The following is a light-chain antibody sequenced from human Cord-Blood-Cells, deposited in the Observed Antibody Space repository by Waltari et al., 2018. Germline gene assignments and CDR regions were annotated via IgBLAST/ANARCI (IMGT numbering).Light chain of an antibody. CDR1: QSVSSSY. J-gene: IGKJ5*01. CDR2: GAS. CDR3: QQYGSSPR. Sequence: EIVLTQSPGTLSLSPGERATLSCRASQSVSSSYLAWYQQKPGQAPRLLIYGASSRATGIPDRFSGSGSGTDFTLTISRLEPEDFAVYYCQQYGSSPRFGQGTRLGIK. V-gene: IGKV3-20*01.